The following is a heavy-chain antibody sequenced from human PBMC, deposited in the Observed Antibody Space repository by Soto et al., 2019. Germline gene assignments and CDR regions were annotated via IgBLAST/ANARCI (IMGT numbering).Heavy chain of an antibody. CDR3: ARDPSRDLLVRGPFFDY. CDR1: GFTFGSYW. D-gene: IGHD6-6*01. CDR2: IKMDASEK. V-gene: IGHV3-7*01. J-gene: IGHJ4*02. Sequence: HPGGSLRLSCAASGFTFGSYWMSWVRQAPGKGLEWLATIKMDASEKKYADSVKGRFTISRDNSKNTLYLQMNSLRAEDTAVYYCARDPSRDLLVRGPFFDYWGQGTLVTVSS.